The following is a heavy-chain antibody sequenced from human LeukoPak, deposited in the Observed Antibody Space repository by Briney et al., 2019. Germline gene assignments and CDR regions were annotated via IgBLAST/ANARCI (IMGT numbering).Heavy chain of an antibody. CDR1: GFTFSSFG. CDR3: ATTRSYCMDV. V-gene: IGHV3-48*04. CDR2: INTAATT. D-gene: IGHD3-3*01. Sequence: GGSLRLSCAASGFTFSSFGMYWVRQAPGKGLERVSYINTAATTFNADSVKGRFTISRDNAKSSLSLQMNSLRGEDTAVYYCATTRSYCMDVWGKGTTVTVSS. J-gene: IGHJ6*03.